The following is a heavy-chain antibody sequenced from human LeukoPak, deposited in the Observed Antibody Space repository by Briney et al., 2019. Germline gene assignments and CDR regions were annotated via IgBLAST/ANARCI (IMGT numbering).Heavy chain of an antibody. CDR1: GFTFSNYE. CDR3: ARRAFPDF. J-gene: IGHJ4*02. CDR2: ISSSGTTI. Sequence: GGSLRLSCAASGFTFSNYEFNWVRQVPGKGLEWISYISSSGTTIYYADSVKGRFTISRDTAKSSLYLLMNSLRAEDTAVYCCARRAFPDFWGQGTLVTVSS. V-gene: IGHV3-48*03.